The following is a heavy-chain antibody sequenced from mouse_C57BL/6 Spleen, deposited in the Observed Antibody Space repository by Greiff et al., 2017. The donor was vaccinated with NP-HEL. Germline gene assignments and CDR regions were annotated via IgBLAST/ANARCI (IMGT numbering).Heavy chain of an antibody. D-gene: IGHD1-1*01. V-gene: IGHV1-22*01. Sequence: EVQLQQSGPELVKPGASVKMSCKASGYTFTDYNMHWVKQSHGKSLEWIGYINPNNGGTSYNQKFKGKATLTVNKSSSTAYMELRSLTSEDSAVYYCARSEHYGSSWYFDVWGTGTTVTVSS. J-gene: IGHJ1*03. CDR2: INPNNGGT. CDR1: GYTFTDYN. CDR3: ARSEHYGSSWYFDV.